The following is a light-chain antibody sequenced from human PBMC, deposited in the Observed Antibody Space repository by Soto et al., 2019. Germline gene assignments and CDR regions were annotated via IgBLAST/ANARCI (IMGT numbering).Light chain of an antibody. CDR1: SSDVGGYDY. CDR3: SSYTSSSTRV. CDR2: EVT. J-gene: IGLJ3*02. V-gene: IGLV2-8*01. Sequence: QSVLTQPPSASGSPGRSVTISCTGTSSDVGGYDYVSWFQQHPGKAPKLIIYEVTKRPSGVPDRFSASKSGNTASLTVSGLQAEDEADYYCSSYTSSSTRVFGGGTKLTVL.